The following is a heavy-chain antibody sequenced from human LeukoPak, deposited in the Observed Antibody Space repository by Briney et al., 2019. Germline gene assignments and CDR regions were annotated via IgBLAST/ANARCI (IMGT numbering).Heavy chain of an antibody. CDR1: GGSISSYY. CDR3: ARGSCGWGSYLGLNWFDP. CDR2: IYYSGST. V-gene: IGHV4-59*01. J-gene: IGHJ5*02. Sequence: SETLSLTCTVSGGSISSYYWSWIRQPPGKGLEWIGYIYYSGSTNYNPSLKSRVTISVDTSKNQFSLKLSSVTAADTAVYYCARGSCGWGSYLGLNWFDPWGQGTLVTVSS. D-gene: IGHD3-16*02.